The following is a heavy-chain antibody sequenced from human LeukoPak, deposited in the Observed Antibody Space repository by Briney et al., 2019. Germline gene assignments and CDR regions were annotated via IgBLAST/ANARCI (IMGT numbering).Heavy chain of an antibody. CDR3: AREVDGEFSSPYYKAFDL. V-gene: IGHV1-2*02. CDR2: INPNSGGT. Sequence: GASVKVSCKTSGYTFTDYFLHWLRQAPGQGLEWMGYINPNSGGTQSAPKFQGRVSMTRDTSTSTGYMDLRSLRSDDTAVYYCAREVDGEFSSPYYKAFDLWGQGTLVTVSS. D-gene: IGHD3-10*01. J-gene: IGHJ5*02. CDR1: GYTFTDYF.